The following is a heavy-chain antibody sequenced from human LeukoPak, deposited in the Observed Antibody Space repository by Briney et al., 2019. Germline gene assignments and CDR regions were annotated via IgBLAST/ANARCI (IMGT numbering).Heavy chain of an antibody. CDR2: IYSGGGT. D-gene: IGHD2-8*01. CDR3: AKGGGFDCTNGVCYFDY. CDR1: GFTVSNNY. J-gene: IGHJ4*02. Sequence: PGGSLRLSCAASGFTVSNNYMTWVRQAPGKGLEWVSLIYSGGGTSYADSVKGRFTISRDNSKNTLYLQMNSLRAEDTAVYYCAKGGGFDCTNGVCYFDYWGQGTLVTVSS. V-gene: IGHV3-53*01.